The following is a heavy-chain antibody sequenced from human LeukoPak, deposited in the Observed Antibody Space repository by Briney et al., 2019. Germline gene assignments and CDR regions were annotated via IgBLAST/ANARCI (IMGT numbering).Heavy chain of an antibody. D-gene: IGHD4-17*01. Sequence: ASVKVSCKASGYTFSSYAMSWVRQAPGKGLEWVSTISGRGGSTFYAGSVKGRFTISRDNSKNTLSLQMNSLRAEDTAVYYCAKDDSEYGDYENYWGQGTLVTVSS. CDR2: ISGRGGST. V-gene: IGHV3-23*01. CDR1: GYTFSSYA. J-gene: IGHJ4*02. CDR3: AKDDSEYGDYENY.